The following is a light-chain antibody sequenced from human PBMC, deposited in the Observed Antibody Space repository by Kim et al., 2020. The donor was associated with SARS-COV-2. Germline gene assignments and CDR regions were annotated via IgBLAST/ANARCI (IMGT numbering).Light chain of an antibody. CDR3: QQRNNWPLT. V-gene: IGKV3-11*01. J-gene: IGKJ3*01. CDR1: QSVSSH. Sequence: LSPGERATFSCRASQSVSSHLAWYQHKPGQAPRLLIYETSNRATGIPARFSGSGSGTDFTLTISSLVPEDFAVYYCQQRNNWPLTFGPGTKVDIK. CDR2: ETS.